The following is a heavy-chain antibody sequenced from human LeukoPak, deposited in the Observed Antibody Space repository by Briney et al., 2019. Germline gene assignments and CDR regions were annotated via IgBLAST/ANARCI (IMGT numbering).Heavy chain of an antibody. D-gene: IGHD3-22*01. J-gene: IGHJ4*02. CDR1: GFTFSDYY. CDR2: ISYDGSNK. CDR3: AREMSDYYDSSGYDY. V-gene: IGHV3-30-3*01. Sequence: GGSLRLSCAASGFTFSDYYMSWIRQAPGKGLEWVAVISYDGSNKYYADSVKGRFTISRDNSKNTLYLQMNSLRAEDTAVYYCAREMSDYYDSSGYDYWGQGTLVTVSS.